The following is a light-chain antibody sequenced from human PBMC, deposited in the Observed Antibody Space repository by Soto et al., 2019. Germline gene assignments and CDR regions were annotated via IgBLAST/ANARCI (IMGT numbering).Light chain of an antibody. Sequence: QSALTQPASVSGSPGQSVTISCTGTTSDIGDYDYVSWYQQYPDKAPKLVIFDVRARPSGLFTRFSGSKSGNTAFLTISGLQAEDEADYFCSSYTTVSPHVLFGGGTKLTVL. J-gene: IGLJ3*02. CDR2: DVR. V-gene: IGLV2-14*03. CDR1: TSDIGDYDY. CDR3: SSYTTVSPHVL.